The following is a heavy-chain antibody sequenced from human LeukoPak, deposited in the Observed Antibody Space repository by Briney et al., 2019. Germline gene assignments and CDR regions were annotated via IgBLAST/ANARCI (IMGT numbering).Heavy chain of an antibody. CDR3: AKQARSYYVPTFDY. D-gene: IGHD2/OR15-2a*01. Sequence: PGGSLRLSCAASGFTFSSYGMHWVRQAPGKGLEWVAVISYDGSNKYYADSVKGRFTISRDNSKNALYLQMNSLRAEDTAVYYCAKQARSYYVPTFDYWGQGTLVTVSS. CDR2: ISYDGSNK. J-gene: IGHJ4*02. V-gene: IGHV3-30*18. CDR1: GFTFSSYG.